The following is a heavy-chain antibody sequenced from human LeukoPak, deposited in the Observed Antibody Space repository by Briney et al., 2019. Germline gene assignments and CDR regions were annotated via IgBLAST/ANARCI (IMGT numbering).Heavy chain of an antibody. V-gene: IGHV3-33*06. CDR3: AKGESAYSYGHGFDY. Sequence: GGSLRLSCAASGFTFSTYGMHWVRQAPGKGLEWVAVIWYDGSKKKYADSVKGRFTISRDNSKNTVYLQMNSLRAEDTAVYYCAKGESAYSYGHGFDYWGQGTLVTVSS. J-gene: IGHJ4*02. CDR2: IWYDGSKK. D-gene: IGHD5-18*01. CDR1: GFTFSTYG.